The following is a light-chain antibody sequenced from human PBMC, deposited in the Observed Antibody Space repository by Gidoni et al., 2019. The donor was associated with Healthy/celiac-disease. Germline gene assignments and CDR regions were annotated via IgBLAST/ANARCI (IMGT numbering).Light chain of an antibody. CDR1: SSDVGSYNR. CDR2: EVS. CDR3: SSYTSSSTLV. V-gene: IGLV2-18*02. J-gene: IGLJ2*01. Sequence: QSALTQPPSVSGSPGQSVTISCTGTSSDVGSYNRVSWYQQPPGTAPKLMIYEVSNRPSGVPGRFSGSKSGNTASLTISGLHAEDEADYYCSSYTSSSTLVFGGGTKLTVL.